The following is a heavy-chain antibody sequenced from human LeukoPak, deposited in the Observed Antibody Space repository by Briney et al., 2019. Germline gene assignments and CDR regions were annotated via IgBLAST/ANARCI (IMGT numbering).Heavy chain of an antibody. CDR1: GGTFSSYA. J-gene: IGHJ6*02. CDR2: INPSGGST. V-gene: IGHV1-46*01. CDR3: ATRWQQPLFYYYYGMDV. Sequence: GASVKVSCKASGGTFSSYAISWVRQAPGQGLEWMGIINPSGGSTSYAQKFQGRVTMTRDTSTSTVYMELSSLRSEDTAVYYCATRWQQPLFYYYYGMDVWGQGTTVTVSS. D-gene: IGHD6-13*01.